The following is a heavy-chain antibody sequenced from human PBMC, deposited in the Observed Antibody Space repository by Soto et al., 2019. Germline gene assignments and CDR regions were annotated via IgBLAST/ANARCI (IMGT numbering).Heavy chain of an antibody. Sequence: QVQLQESGPGLVKPSGTLSLTCAVSGGSISSSNWWSWVRQPPGKGLEWIGEIYHSGSTNYNPSLKRRGTRAVAKYQIHFCLKLSSVTAADTAVYYCARAGYCSGGSCYSRGWFDPRGQGTLVTVSS. CDR2: IYHSGST. D-gene: IGHD2-15*01. CDR3: ARAGYCSGGSCYSRGWFDP. V-gene: IGHV4-4*02. CDR1: GGSISSSNW. J-gene: IGHJ5*02.